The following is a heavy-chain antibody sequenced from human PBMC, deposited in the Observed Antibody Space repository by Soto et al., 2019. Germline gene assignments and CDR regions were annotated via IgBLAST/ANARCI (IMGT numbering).Heavy chain of an antibody. J-gene: IGHJ4*02. D-gene: IGHD5-18*01. CDR2: ISSSSSYI. CDR3: ARANTAMALHFDY. V-gene: IGHV3-21*01. CDR1: GFTFSSYS. Sequence: KTGGSLRLSCAASGFTFSSYSMNWVRQAPGKGLEWVSSISSSSSYIYYADSVKGRFTISRDNAKNSLYLQMNSLRAEDTAVYYCARANTAMALHFDYWGQGTLVTVSS.